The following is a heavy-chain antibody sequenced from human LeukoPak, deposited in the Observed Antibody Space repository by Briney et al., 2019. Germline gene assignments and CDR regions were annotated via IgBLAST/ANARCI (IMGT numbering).Heavy chain of an antibody. Sequence: ASVKVSCKASGYTFTSYGISWVRQAPGQGLEWMGWISAYNGNTNYAQKLQGRVTMTTVTSTSTAYMELRSLRSDDTVVYYCARGTAMPDVFDYWGQGTLVTVSS. CDR3: ARGTAMPDVFDY. CDR2: ISAYNGNT. V-gene: IGHV1-18*01. D-gene: IGHD2-2*01. J-gene: IGHJ4*02. CDR1: GYTFTSYG.